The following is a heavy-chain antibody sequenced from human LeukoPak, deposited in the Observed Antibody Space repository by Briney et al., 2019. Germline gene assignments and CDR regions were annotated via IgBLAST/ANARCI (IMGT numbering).Heavy chain of an antibody. CDR2: IIPIFGTA. CDR1: GGTFSSYA. J-gene: IGHJ3*02. D-gene: IGHD2-15*01. V-gene: IGHV1-69*05. Sequence: SVKVSCKASGGTFSSYAIIWVRQAPGQGLEWMGRIIPIFGTANYAQKFQGRVTITTDESTSTAYMELSSLRSEDTAVYYCARDRVAATDAFDIWGQGTMVTVSS. CDR3: ARDRVAATDAFDI.